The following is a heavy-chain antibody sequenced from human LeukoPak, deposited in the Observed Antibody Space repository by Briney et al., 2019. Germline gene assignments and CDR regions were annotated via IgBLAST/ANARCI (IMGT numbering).Heavy chain of an antibody. CDR2: IIPIFGTA. CDR3: AREDPTSGLFYYFDY. V-gene: IGHV1-69*13. Sequence: SVTVSCKPSGGTFSNYAISWVRPAPGQGLEWMGGIIPIFGTANYAQKFQGRVTITADESTSTAYMELSSLRSEDTAVYYCAREDPTSGLFYYFDYWGQGTLVTVSS. CDR1: GGTFSNYA. D-gene: IGHD5-12*01. J-gene: IGHJ4*02.